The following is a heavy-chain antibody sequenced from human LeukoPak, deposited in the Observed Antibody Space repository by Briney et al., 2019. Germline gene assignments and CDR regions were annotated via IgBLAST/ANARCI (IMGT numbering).Heavy chain of an antibody. V-gene: IGHV1-46*01. CDR1: GYTFTSYY. J-gene: IGHJ5*02. D-gene: IGHD6-13*01. Sequence: ASVKVSCKASGYTFTSYYMQWVRQAPGQGLEWMGIINPSGGSTSYAQKFQGRVTMTRDTSTSTVYMELSSLRSEDTAVYYCARGGSNRIAAAGIWFDPWGQGTLVTVSS. CDR3: ARGGSNRIAAAGIWFDP. CDR2: INPSGGST.